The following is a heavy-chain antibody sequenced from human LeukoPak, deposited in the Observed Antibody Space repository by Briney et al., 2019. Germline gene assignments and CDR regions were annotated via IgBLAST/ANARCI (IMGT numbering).Heavy chain of an antibody. CDR3: ARALLLWFGDGVGHIDY. Sequence: SETLSLTCTVSGGSISSSSYYWGWIRQPPGKGLEWIGSIYYSGSTYYDPSLKSRVTISVDTSKNQFSLRLSSVTAADTAVYYCARALLLWFGDGVGHIDYWGQGTLVTVSS. D-gene: IGHD3-10*01. CDR2: IYYSGST. J-gene: IGHJ4*02. CDR1: GGSISSSSYY. V-gene: IGHV4-39*07.